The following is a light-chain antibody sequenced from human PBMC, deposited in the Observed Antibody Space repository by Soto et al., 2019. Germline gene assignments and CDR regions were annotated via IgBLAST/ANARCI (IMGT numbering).Light chain of an antibody. Sequence: QSALTQPASLSGSPGQSITISCTGTSSDVGSYNLVSWYQQHPGKASKLMIYEGSKRPSGVSNRFSGSKSGNTASLTISGLQAEDEADYYCCSYAGSSTWVFGGGTKLTVL. CDR3: CSYAGSSTWV. CDR1: SSDVGSYNL. J-gene: IGLJ2*01. V-gene: IGLV2-23*01. CDR2: EGS.